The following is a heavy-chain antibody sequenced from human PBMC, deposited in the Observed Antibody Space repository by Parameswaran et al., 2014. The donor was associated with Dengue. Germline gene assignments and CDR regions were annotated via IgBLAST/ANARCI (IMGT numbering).Heavy chain of an antibody. D-gene: IGHD6-13*01. CDR3: SVLLDSSSWYGVDY. CDR2: ISYDGSNK. Sequence: VRQAPGKGLEWVAVISYDGSNKYYADSVKGRFTISRDNSKNTLYLQMNSLRAEDTAVYYCSVLLDSSSWYGVDYWGQGTLVTVSS. J-gene: IGHJ4*02. V-gene: IGHV3-30-3*01.